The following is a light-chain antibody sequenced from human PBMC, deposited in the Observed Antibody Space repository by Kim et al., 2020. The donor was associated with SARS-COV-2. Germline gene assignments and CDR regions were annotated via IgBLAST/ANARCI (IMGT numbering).Light chain of an antibody. CDR2: QDS. CDR1: KLGDKY. Sequence: SYELTQPPSVSVSPGQTASITCSGDKLGDKYACWYHQKPGQSPVLVIYQDSKRPSGIPERFSGSNSGNTATLTISGTQAMDEADYYCQAWDSRTAIFGGGNQLTVL. CDR3: QAWDSRTAI. J-gene: IGLJ2*01. V-gene: IGLV3-1*01.